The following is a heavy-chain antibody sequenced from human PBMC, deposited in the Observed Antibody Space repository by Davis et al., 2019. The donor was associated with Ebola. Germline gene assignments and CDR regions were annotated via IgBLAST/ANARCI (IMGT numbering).Heavy chain of an antibody. V-gene: IGHV4-30-4*07. J-gene: IGHJ4*02. CDR2: IYYSGST. CDR1: GGSISSGGYS. D-gene: IGHD3-10*01. Sequence: MPSETLSLTCAVSGGSISSGGYSWSWIRQPPGTGLEWIGYIYYSGSTYYNPSLKSRVTISVDTSKNQFSLKLSSVTAADTAVYYCARDAGGPFDYWGQGTLVTVSS. CDR3: ARDAGGPFDY.